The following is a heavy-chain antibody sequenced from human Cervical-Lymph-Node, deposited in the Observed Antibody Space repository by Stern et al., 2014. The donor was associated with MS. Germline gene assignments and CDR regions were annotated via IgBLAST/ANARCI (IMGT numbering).Heavy chain of an antibody. V-gene: IGHV4-31*03. D-gene: IGHD3-3*01. CDR2: IYYRGST. CDR1: GGSISSGGYY. CDR3: ARVSYDFWSGYYVFDY. Sequence: QVQLQESGPGLVQPSQTLSLTCTVSGGSISSGGYYWSWIRQHPGKGLEWIGYIYYRGSTYYNTSLQIRGTISVDTSKNQLLLKLSSVTAADTAVYYCARVSYDFWSGYYVFDYWGQGTLVTVAS. J-gene: IGHJ4*02.